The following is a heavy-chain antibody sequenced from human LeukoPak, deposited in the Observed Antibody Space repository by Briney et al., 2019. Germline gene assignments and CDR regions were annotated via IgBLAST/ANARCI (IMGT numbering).Heavy chain of an antibody. CDR3: ARDLRQEAPFDY. CDR2: INPSGDST. CDR1: GYIFSHFY. Sequence: ASVKVSCKASGYIFSHFYMHWVRQAPGQGLEWMGIINPSGDSTNYAQKFQGSVTMTRDTSTNTLYMELSSLRSEDTAVYYCARDLRQEAPFDYWGQGTLVTVSS. V-gene: IGHV1-46*01. J-gene: IGHJ4*02.